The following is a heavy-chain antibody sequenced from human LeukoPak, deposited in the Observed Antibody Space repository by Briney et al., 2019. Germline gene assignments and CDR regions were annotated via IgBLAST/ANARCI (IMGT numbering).Heavy chain of an antibody. D-gene: IGHD4-17*01. CDR1: GFTFSSYE. CDR3: ARFYGDEIYFDY. V-gene: IGHV3-48*03. CDR2: ISSSGSTI. J-gene: IGHJ4*02. Sequence: GGSLRLSCAASGFTFSSYEMNWVRQAPGKGLEWVSYISSSGSTIYYADSVKGRFTISRDNAKNSLYLQMNSLRAEDTAVYYCARFYGDEIYFDYWGQGTLVTVSS.